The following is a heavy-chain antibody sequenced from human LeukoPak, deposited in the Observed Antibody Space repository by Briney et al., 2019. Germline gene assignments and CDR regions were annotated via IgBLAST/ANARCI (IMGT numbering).Heavy chain of an antibody. V-gene: IGHV1-18*01. D-gene: IGHD1-26*01. Sequence: ASVKVSCKASGYTFTSCGISWVRQAPGQGLEWMGWISAYNGNTNYAQKLQGRVTMTTDTSTSTAYMELRSLRSDDTAVYYCARGREVVDSGSYHEVAHFDYWGQGTLVTVSS. CDR2: ISAYNGNT. CDR3: ARGREVVDSGSYHEVAHFDY. CDR1: GYTFTSCG. J-gene: IGHJ4*02.